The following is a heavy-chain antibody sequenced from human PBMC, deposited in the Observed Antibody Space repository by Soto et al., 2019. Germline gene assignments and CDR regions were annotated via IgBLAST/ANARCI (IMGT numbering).Heavy chain of an antibody. CDR2: ISYDGSNK. CDR3: ARDVPFVVVTAMTA. CDR1: GLTFSSYV. Sequence: ESVGGVVQPGRSLRLSCAASGLTFSSYVMYWVRQAPGKGLDWVAGISYDGSNKYYADSVKGRCTISRDNAKDALYLQMNSLRLEDTAVYYCARDVPFVVVTAMTAWGQGTLVTVAS. D-gene: IGHD2-21*02. J-gene: IGHJ5*02. V-gene: IGHV3-30-3*01.